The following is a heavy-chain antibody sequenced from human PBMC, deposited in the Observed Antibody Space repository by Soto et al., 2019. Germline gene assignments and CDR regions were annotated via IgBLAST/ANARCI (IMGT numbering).Heavy chain of an antibody. J-gene: IGHJ4*02. D-gene: IGHD2-2*01. V-gene: IGHV1-69*01. Sequence: QVQVVQSGAEVKKPGSSVKVSCKASGGTFSNYAISWVRQAPGHGLEWVGGIIPLTETPVYAQTVQGRLIITADEITSAAYMELSSLRSDDTAVYYCAIGTRTSWTCDFWGQGTLVTVSS. CDR3: AIGTRTSWTCDF. CDR2: IIPLTETP. CDR1: GGTFSNYA.